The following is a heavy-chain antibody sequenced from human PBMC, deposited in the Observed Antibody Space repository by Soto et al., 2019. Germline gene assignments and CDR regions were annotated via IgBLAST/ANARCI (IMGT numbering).Heavy chain of an antibody. CDR3: ASTPMRIAVAGTMRGYYYYGMDV. D-gene: IGHD6-19*01. V-gene: IGHV4-4*07. CDR1: GGSISSYY. Sequence: SETLSLTCTVSGGSISSYYWSWIRQPAGKGLEWIGRIYTSGSTNYNPTLKSRVTMSVDTSKNQFSLKLRSVTAADTAVYYCASTPMRIAVAGTMRGYYYYGMDVWGQGTTVTVSS. J-gene: IGHJ6*02. CDR2: IYTSGST.